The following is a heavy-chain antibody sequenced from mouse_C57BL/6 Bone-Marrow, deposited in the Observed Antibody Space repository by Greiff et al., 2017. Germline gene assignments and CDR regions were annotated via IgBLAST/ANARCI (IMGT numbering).Heavy chain of an antibody. CDR2: ISYDGSN. J-gene: IGHJ2*01. D-gene: IGHD2-10*01. Sequence: ESGPGLVKPSQSLSLTCSVTGYSITSGYYWNWIRQFPGNKLEWMGYISYDGSNNYNPSLKNRISITRDTSKNQFFLQLNSVTTEDTATEYCARAYYGNFHFDYWGQGTTLTVSS. CDR1: GYSITSGYY. V-gene: IGHV3-6*01. CDR3: ARAYYGNFHFDY.